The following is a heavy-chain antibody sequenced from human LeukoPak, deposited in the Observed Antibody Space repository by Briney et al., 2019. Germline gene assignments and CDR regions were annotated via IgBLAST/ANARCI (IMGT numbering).Heavy chain of an antibody. CDR3: AKDLAVAGTGEFDY. D-gene: IGHD6-19*01. J-gene: IGHJ4*02. CDR2: LSYDGSNK. CDR1: GFTFSSYG. Sequence: GRSLRLSCAASGFTFSSYGMHWVRQAPGKGLEWVAVLSYDGSNKYYADSVKGRFTISRDNSKNTLYLQMNSLRAEDTAVYYCAKDLAVAGTGEFDYWGQGTLVTVSS. V-gene: IGHV3-30*18.